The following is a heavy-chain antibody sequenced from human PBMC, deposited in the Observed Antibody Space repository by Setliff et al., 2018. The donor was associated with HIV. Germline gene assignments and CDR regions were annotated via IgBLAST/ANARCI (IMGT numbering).Heavy chain of an antibody. D-gene: IGHD2-2*01. Sequence: ASVKVSCKASGNAFTTYDISWVRQAPGQGPEWMGWISVYNGDTNYAQKFQGRVTMTTDTSTSTAYMELRSLRSDDTAVYYCARAIRWRYCSSTSCSDAFDIWGQGTMVTVSS. V-gene: IGHV1-18*01. CDR2: ISVYNGDT. J-gene: IGHJ3*02. CDR3: ARAIRWRYCSSTSCSDAFDI. CDR1: GNAFTTYD.